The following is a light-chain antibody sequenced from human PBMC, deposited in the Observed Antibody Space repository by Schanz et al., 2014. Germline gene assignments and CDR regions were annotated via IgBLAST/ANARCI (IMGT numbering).Light chain of an antibody. Sequence: QSVLTQPPSASGPPGQRVTISCSGSSSNIGSNTVNWYQQLPGTAPRLLIFTNNRRPSGVPDRFSGSKSGTSASLAITGLQAEDEADYYCGSYTSASTYVFGTGTKLTVL. V-gene: IGLV1-44*01. J-gene: IGLJ1*01. CDR3: GSYTSASTYV. CDR1: SSNIGSNT. CDR2: TNN.